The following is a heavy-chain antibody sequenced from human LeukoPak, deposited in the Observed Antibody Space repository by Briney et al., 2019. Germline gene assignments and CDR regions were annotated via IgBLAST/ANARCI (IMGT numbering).Heavy chain of an antibody. CDR2: ISSSSSTI. J-gene: IGHJ3*02. Sequence: GGSLRLSCAASGFTFSSYSMNWVRQAPGKGLEWVSYISSSSSTIYYADSVKGRFTISRDNAKNSLYLQMNSLRAEDTAVYYCARNGYCSGGSCFDAFDIWGQGTMVTVSS. V-gene: IGHV3-48*04. CDR3: ARNGYCSGGSCFDAFDI. CDR1: GFTFSSYS. D-gene: IGHD2-15*01.